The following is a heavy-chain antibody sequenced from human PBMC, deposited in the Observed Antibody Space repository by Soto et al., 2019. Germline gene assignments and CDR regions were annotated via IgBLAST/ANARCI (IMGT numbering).Heavy chain of an antibody. Sequence: EVQLVESGGGLVQPGGNLRPSCVASGFTFASNAMNWVRQAQGKGLEWLSYIGLNSGTIEYSDSVEGRFTISRDDGKSSLYLQMNSLRDEDTAVYFCARDHRWAFDYWGRGTLVTVTS. CDR2: IGLNSGTI. V-gene: IGHV3-48*02. CDR3: ARDHRWAFDY. CDR1: GFTFASNA. D-gene: IGHD3-16*01. J-gene: IGHJ4*02.